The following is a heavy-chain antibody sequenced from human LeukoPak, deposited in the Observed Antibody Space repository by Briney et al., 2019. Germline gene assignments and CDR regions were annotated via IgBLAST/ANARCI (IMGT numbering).Heavy chain of an antibody. CDR3: ARIRWGDKGTYWIPFES. CDR2: ISTTGKS. J-gene: IGHJ4*02. D-gene: IGHD5-18*01. Sequence: SVTLSLTCTVSGDSLSTYYWSWIRQPPGRELEWIGYISTTGKSDYNPSLNSRATISVDMSKNLFSLKLISVTTADTASYYCARIRWGDKGTYWIPFESWGQGILVTVSS. V-gene: IGHV4-59*01. CDR1: GDSLSTYY.